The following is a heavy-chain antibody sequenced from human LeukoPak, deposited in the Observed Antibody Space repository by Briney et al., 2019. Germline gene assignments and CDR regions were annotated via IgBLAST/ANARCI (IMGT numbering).Heavy chain of an antibody. Sequence: GGSLRLSCAASGFTFSSYSMNWVRQAPGKGLERVSSISSSSSYIYYADSVKGRFTISRDNAKNSLYLQMNSLRAEDTAMYYCARLPDPTYYYDSSGYLDYWGQGTLVTVSS. CDR2: ISSSSSYI. J-gene: IGHJ4*02. CDR3: ARLPDPTYYYDSSGYLDY. V-gene: IGHV3-21*01. D-gene: IGHD3-22*01. CDR1: GFTFSSYS.